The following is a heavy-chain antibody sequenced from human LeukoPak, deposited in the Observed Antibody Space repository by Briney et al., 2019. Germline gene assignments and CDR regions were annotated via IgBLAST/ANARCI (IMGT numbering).Heavy chain of an antibody. Sequence: ASVKDSCKASGYTFTGYYMHWVRQAPGQGLEWMGRINPNSGGTNYAQKFQGRVTMTRDTSISTAYMELSRLRSDDTAVYYCARDLQGDVVVPAAADYWGQGTLVTVSS. CDR1: GYTFTGYY. V-gene: IGHV1-2*06. CDR2: INPNSGGT. CDR3: ARDLQGDVVVPAAADY. J-gene: IGHJ4*02. D-gene: IGHD2-2*01.